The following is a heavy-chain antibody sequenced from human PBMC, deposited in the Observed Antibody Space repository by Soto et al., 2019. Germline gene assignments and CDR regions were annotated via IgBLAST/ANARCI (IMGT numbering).Heavy chain of an antibody. D-gene: IGHD3-10*01. CDR1: GYSFTSYW. CDR2: IDPSDSYT. J-gene: IGHJ4*02. Sequence: GESLKISCKGSGYSFTSYWITWVRQMPGKGLEWMGRIDPSDSYTNYSPSFQGHVTISADKSIGTAYLQWSSLKASDTAIYYCGRLWFGELSQSPIDYWGQGTLVTVSS. V-gene: IGHV5-10-1*01. CDR3: GRLWFGELSQSPIDY.